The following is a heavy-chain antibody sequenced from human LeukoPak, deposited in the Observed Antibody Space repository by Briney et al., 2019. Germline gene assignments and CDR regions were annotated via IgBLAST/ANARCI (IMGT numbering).Heavy chain of an antibody. D-gene: IGHD4/OR15-4a*01. Sequence: SVKVSCKASGGTFSGYAVIWVRHAPGQGLEWMGGTVPLKYAQKFQGRVTFTTDESTSTAFMELSSLTSEDTAVYFCARAPYGVFSGDFYSYYMDVWGKGTTVTVSS. CDR3: ARAPYGVFSGDFYSYYMDV. CDR2: TVPL. CDR1: GGTFSGYA. V-gene: IGHV1-69*05. J-gene: IGHJ6*03.